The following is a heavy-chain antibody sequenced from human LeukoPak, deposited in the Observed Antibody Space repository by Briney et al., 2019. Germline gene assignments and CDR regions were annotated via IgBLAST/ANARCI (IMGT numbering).Heavy chain of an antibody. CDR3: ARWVVVVVAANYYYGMDV. CDR2: INPNSGGT. Sequence: GASVKVSCKASGYTFTGYYMHWVRQAPGQGLEWMGWINPNSGGTNYAQKLQGRVTMTTDTSTSTAYMELRSLRSDDTAVYYCARWVVVVVAANYYYGMDVWGQGTTVTVSS. CDR1: GYTFTGYY. V-gene: IGHV1-2*02. D-gene: IGHD2-15*01. J-gene: IGHJ6*02.